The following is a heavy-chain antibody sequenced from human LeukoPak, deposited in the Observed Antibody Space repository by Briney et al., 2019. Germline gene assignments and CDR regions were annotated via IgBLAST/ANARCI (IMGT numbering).Heavy chain of an antibody. CDR2: IRYDGSNK. J-gene: IGHJ4*02. CDR3: SKECSSNWY. Sequence: GGSLRLSCAASGFTFRSYGMHWVRQAPGKGLEWVAFIRYDGSNKYYADSVKGRFTISRDNSKNTLYLQVNSLRVDDTAVYYCSKECSSNWYWGQGTLVTVSS. D-gene: IGHD6-13*01. CDR1: GFTFRSYG. V-gene: IGHV3-30*02.